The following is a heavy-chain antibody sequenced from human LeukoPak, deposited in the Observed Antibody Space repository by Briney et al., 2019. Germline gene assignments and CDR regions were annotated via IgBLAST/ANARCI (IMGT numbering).Heavy chain of an antibody. CDR1: GGTFSSYA. CDR2: IIPIFGTA. V-gene: IGHV1-69*05. CDR3: ARGLSFRGYLFDY. J-gene: IGHJ4*02. Sequence: SVKVSCKASGGTFSSYAISWVRQAPGQGLEWMGGIIPIFGTANYAQKFQGRVTITRNTSISTAYMELSSLRSEDTAVYYCARGLSFRGYLFDYWGQGTLVTVSS. D-gene: IGHD3-16*01.